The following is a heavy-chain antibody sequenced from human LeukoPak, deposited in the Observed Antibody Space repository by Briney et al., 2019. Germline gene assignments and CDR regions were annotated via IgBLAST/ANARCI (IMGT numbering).Heavy chain of an antibody. CDR2: IKEDGSEK. V-gene: IGHV3-7*05. D-gene: IGHD5-12*01. J-gene: IGHJ4*02. Sequence: GGSLRLSCATSGFTFSRYWMTWVRQAPGKGLEWVASIKEDGSEKYDVDSVKGRFTVSRDNAKNSLYLQMNSLRVEDTAVYYCARDAGYHTFDYWGQGTLVTVSS. CDR1: GFTFSRYW. CDR3: ARDAGYHTFDY.